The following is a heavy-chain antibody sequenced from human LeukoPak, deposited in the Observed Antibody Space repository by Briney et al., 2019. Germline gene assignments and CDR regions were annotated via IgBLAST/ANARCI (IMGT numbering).Heavy chain of an antibody. CDR2: ISYDGSNK. J-gene: IGHJ4*02. CDR1: GFTFSSYA. Sequence: QAGGSLRLSCAASGFTFSSYAMHWVRQAPGKGLEWVAVISYDGSNKYYVDSVKGRFTISRDNSKNTLYLQMNSLRAEDTAVYYCARDGGRAIVVVPAARGYFDYWGQGALVTVSS. V-gene: IGHV3-30-3*01. D-gene: IGHD2-2*01. CDR3: ARDGGRAIVVVPAARGYFDY.